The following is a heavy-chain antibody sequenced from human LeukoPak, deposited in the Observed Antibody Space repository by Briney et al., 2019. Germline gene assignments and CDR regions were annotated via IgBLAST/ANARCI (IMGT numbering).Heavy chain of an antibody. J-gene: IGHJ3*02. D-gene: IGHD6-19*01. CDR3: AKVPVSSGWYWSAFDI. Sequence: GGSLRLSCADSGFTFSSYALSWVRQAPGKGLEWVSAISGSGGSTYYADSVKGRFTISRDNSKNTLYLQMNSLRAEDTAVYYCAKVPVSSGWYWSAFDIWGQGTMVTVSS. V-gene: IGHV3-23*01. CDR1: GFTFSSYA. CDR2: ISGSGGST.